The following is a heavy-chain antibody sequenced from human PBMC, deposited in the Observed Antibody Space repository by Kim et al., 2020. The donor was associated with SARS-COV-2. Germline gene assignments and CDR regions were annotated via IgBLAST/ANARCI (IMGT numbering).Heavy chain of an antibody. D-gene: IGHD3-10*01. CDR1: GGSISSGGYY. J-gene: IGHJ4*02. CDR2: IYYSGST. V-gene: IGHV4-31*03. CDR3: GRYWYGSAGVDY. Sequence: SETLSLTCTVSGGSISSGGYYWSWIRQHPGKGLEWIGYIYYSGSTYYNPSLKSRVTISVDTSKNQFSLKLSSVTAADTAVYYCGRYWYGSAGVDYWGQGTLVTVSS.